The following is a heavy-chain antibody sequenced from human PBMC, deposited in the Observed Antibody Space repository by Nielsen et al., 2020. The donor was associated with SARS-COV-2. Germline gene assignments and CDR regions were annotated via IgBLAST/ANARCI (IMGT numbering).Heavy chain of an antibody. CDR2: IKSKTDGGTT. D-gene: IGHD6-13*01. CDR3: TTRTSSSWKYYYYYYGMDV. V-gene: IGHV3-15*01. Sequence: WLRQPPGKGLEWVGRIKSKTDGGTTDYAAPVKGRFTISRDDSKNTLYLQMNSLKTEDTAVYYCTTRTSSSWKYYYYYYGMDVWGQGTTVTVSS. J-gene: IGHJ6*02.